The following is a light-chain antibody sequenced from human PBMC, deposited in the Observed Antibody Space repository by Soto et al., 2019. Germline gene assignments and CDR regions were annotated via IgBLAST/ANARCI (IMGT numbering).Light chain of an antibody. V-gene: IGLV2-14*01. Sequence: SALTQPASVSGFPGQSITISCIGTSNDVGGYNYVSWYQQHPGKAPKPMIFEVSNRPSGVSNRFSGSKSGNTASLTISGLQAEDEADYYCSSYTTTTWVFGGGTKLTVL. CDR2: EVS. CDR3: SSYTTTTWV. J-gene: IGLJ3*02. CDR1: SNDVGGYNY.